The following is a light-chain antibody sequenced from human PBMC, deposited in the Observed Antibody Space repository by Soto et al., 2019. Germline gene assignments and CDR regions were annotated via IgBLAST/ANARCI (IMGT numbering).Light chain of an antibody. Sequence: DIQLTQSPSSLSASVGDRVTITCRASRSISNSLAWYQQRPGKAPKHLIYQGSTLQREVSSRFSGSGSGTEFTLTISSLQPDYFATYYCQQYDSYPLTFGGGTRVDIK. J-gene: IGKJ4*01. CDR3: QQYDSYPLT. CDR1: RSISNS. CDR2: QGS. V-gene: IGKV1-5*03.